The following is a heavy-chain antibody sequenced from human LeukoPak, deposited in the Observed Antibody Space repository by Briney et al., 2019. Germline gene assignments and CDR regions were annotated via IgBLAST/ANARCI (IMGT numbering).Heavy chain of an antibody. D-gene: IGHD2-15*01. V-gene: IGHV4-59*01. J-gene: IGHJ4*02. CDR3: ARGGGYCSGGSCYDYFDY. CDR2: IYYSGST. Sequence: PSETLSLTCTVSGGSISSYYWSWIRQPPGKGLEWIGYIYYSGSTNYNPSLKSRVTISVDTSKNQFSLKLSSVTAADTAVYYCARGGGYCSGGSCYDYFDYWGQGTLVTVSS. CDR1: GGSISSYY.